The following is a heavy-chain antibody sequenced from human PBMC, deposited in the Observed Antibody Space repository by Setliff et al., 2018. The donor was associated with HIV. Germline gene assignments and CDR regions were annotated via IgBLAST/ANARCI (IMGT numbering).Heavy chain of an antibody. V-gene: IGHV3-23*01. J-gene: IGHJ4*02. CDR2: ISDSGGST. CDR3: AKDHKGYYYDSSGYHYEGVDY. D-gene: IGHD3-22*01. Sequence: GGSLRLSCAASGFTFSSYAMSWVRQAPGKGLEWVSGISDSGGSTYYGDSVKVRFTISRDNSKNTLYLQMNSLRAEDTSVYYCAKDHKGYYYDSSGYHYEGVDYWGQGTLVTVSS. CDR1: GFTFSSYA.